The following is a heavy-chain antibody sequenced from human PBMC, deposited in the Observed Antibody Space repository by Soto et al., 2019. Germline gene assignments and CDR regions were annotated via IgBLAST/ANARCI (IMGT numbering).Heavy chain of an antibody. CDR3: ARVVGPEYCSSTGCFKYNWFDP. J-gene: IGHJ5*02. Sequence: QVQLVESGGGVVQPGRSLRLSCAASGFTFSSYAMHWVRQAPGKGLEWVAVISYDGSNKYYADSVKGRFTISRDNSKNTRHLQMNSLRAEDTAVYYCARVVGPEYCSSTGCFKYNWFDPWGQGTLVTVSS. V-gene: IGHV3-30-3*01. D-gene: IGHD2-2*01. CDR1: GFTFSSYA. CDR2: ISYDGSNK.